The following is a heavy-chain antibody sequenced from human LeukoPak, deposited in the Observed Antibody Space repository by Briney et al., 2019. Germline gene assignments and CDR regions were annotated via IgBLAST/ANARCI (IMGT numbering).Heavy chain of an antibody. V-gene: IGHV4-34*01. CDR1: GGSLSGRY. CDR2: ISRRGNT. D-gene: IGHD3-10*01. CDR3: ARHGEYYFDY. Sequence: SETLSLTCAVYGGSLSGRYWSWFRQPPGKGLEWIGQISRRGNTNYTPSLKSRVTISVDTSKNQLSLKLSTVTAADTALYCCARHGEYYFDYWGQGTLVTVSS. J-gene: IGHJ4*02.